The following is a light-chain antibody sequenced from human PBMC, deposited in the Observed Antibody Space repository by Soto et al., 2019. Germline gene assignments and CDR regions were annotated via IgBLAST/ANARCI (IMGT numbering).Light chain of an antibody. Sequence: DIQMTQSPSTLSASVGDRVTITCRASQSISSWLAWYQQKPGKAPKLLIYDASSLESGVPSRFSGSGSGTEFTLTISSLQPDDFATDYCQQYNSYPPTFGGGTKVEIK. CDR2: DAS. J-gene: IGKJ4*01. CDR1: QSISSW. CDR3: QQYNSYPPT. V-gene: IGKV1-5*01.